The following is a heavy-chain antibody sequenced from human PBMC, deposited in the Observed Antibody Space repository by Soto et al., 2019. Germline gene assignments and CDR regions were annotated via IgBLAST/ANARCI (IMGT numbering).Heavy chain of an antibody. J-gene: IGHJ4*02. Sequence: PSETLSLTCTVSGGSISSGGYYWSWIRQHPGKGLEWIGYIYYSGSTYYNPSLKSRVTISVDTSKNQFSLKLSSVTAADTAVYYCARCSYEEWLFPFDYWGQGTLVTVSS. CDR2: IYYSGST. V-gene: IGHV4-31*03. CDR1: GGSISSGGYY. D-gene: IGHD5-12*01. CDR3: ARCSYEEWLFPFDY.